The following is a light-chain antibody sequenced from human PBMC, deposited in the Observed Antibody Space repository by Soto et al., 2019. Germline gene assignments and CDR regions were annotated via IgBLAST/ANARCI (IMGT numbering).Light chain of an antibody. V-gene: IGKV2-30*01. J-gene: IGKJ1*01. CDR1: QSLVYSDGDTY. CDR2: KVP. Sequence: DVVMTQSPLSLPVTLGQPASISCRSSQSLVYSDGDTYLNCFQQRPGQSPRRLIYKVPNRDSGVPDRFSGRGSVTLFTLKTIGAEADDVGVYYCMRGTLGTFGQGTKVEIK. CDR3: MRGTLGT.